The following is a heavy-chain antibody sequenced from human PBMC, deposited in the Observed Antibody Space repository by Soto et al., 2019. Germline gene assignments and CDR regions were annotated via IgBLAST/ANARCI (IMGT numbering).Heavy chain of an antibody. CDR2: ISSSSSII. Sequence: GGSLRLSCAASGFTFGSYSMNWVRQAPGKGLEWVSYISSSSSIIYYADSVKGRFTISRDNAKNSLYLQMNSLRDEDTAVYNCARGPYSSTWYSNYFDYWGQGTLVTVSS. CDR3: ARGPYSSTWYSNYFDY. D-gene: IGHD6-13*01. V-gene: IGHV3-48*02. J-gene: IGHJ4*02. CDR1: GFTFGSYS.